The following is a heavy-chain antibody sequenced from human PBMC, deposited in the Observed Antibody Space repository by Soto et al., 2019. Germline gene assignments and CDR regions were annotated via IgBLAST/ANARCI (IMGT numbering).Heavy chain of an antibody. J-gene: IGHJ4*02. Sequence: QVQLVESGGGVVQPGRSLRLSCAASGLSFSSCAMHWVRQPPGKGLEWVAVITYDGGSIYYADAVKGRFTISRDNSKNTLYLQMNSLRTEDTAVYYCAAELGNSGYDGHDYWGQGTLVTVSS. CDR2: ITYDGGSI. CDR1: GLSFSSCA. V-gene: IGHV3-30-3*01. D-gene: IGHD5-12*01. CDR3: AAELGNSGYDGHDY.